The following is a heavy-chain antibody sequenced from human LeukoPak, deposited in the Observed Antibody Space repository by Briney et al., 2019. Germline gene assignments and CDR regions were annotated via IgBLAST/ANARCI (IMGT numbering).Heavy chain of an antibody. Sequence: SVKVSCKASGGTFSSYAISWVRQAPGQGLGWMGGIIPIFGTANYAQKFQGRVTITTDESTSTAYMELSSLRSEDTAVYYCARFIGGNRRYFDYWGQGTLVTVSS. J-gene: IGHJ4*02. V-gene: IGHV1-69*05. D-gene: IGHD4-23*01. CDR1: GGTFSSYA. CDR3: ARFIGGNRRYFDY. CDR2: IIPIFGTA.